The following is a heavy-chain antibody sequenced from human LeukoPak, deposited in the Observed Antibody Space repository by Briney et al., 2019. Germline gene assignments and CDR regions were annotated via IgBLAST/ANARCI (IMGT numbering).Heavy chain of an antibody. D-gene: IGHD3-10*01. Sequence: GGSLRLSCVASGFTFSAYWMSWVRQAPGKGLEWVANIKEDGSEKYYVDSVKGRFTISRDNAKNSLYLQMSSLRAEDTAVYYCARGGSWFAPWGQGTLVTVSS. CDR3: ARGGSWFAP. J-gene: IGHJ5*02. CDR1: GFTFSAYW. V-gene: IGHV3-7*01. CDR2: IKEDGSEK.